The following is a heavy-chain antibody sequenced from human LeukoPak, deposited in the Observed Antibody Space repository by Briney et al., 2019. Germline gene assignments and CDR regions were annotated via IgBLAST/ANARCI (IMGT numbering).Heavy chain of an antibody. CDR3: AAGGNYDLLPC. V-gene: IGHV1-24*01. CDR2: FNPGSGDI. D-gene: IGHD3-3*01. Sequence: GASVKVSCKVSGHTLTGLTMHWVRQAPGKGLEWMGGFNPGSGDINYAQKFQGRVTMTEDASTDTAYMELSRLKSEDNAVYYCAAGGNYDLLPCWGQGTLVTVSS. J-gene: IGHJ1*01. CDR1: GHTLTGLT.